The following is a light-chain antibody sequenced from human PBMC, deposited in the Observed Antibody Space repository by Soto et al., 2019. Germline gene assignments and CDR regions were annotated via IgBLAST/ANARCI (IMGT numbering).Light chain of an antibody. J-gene: IGKJ2*01. CDR1: QSVSSSY. V-gene: IGKV3-20*01. CDR3: QQYGSSPYT. Sequence: EIVLTQSPGTLSLSPGERATLSCRASQSVSSSYLAWYQQKPGQAPRLLIYGASSRATGIPDRFRGSGSGTGFTLNISRLEPEDFAVYYCQQYGSSPYTFGQGTKLEIK. CDR2: GAS.